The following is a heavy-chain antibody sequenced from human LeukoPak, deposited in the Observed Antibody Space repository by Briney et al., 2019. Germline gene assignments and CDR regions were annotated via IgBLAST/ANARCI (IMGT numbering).Heavy chain of an antibody. CDR3: AGSIAEFSYYYYYMDV. Sequence: GGSLRLSCAASGFTFSSYSMNWVRQAPGKGLEWVSSISSSSSYIYYADSVKGRFTISRDNAKNSLYLQMNSLRAEDTAVYYCAGSIAEFSYYYYYMDVWGKGTTVTVSS. CDR2: ISSSSSYI. V-gene: IGHV3-21*01. D-gene: IGHD6-6*01. CDR1: GFTFSSYS. J-gene: IGHJ6*03.